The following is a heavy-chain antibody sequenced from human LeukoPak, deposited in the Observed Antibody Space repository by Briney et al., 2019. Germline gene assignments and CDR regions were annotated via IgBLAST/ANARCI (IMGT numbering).Heavy chain of an antibody. CDR3: ASYYDETFEPGYFDY. Sequence: GGSLRLSCAASGFTVSSNYMSWVRQAPGKGLEWVSVIYSGGSTYYADSVKGRFTISRDNAKNSLYLQMNSLRAEDTAVYYCASYYDETFEPGYFDYWGQGTLVTVSS. D-gene: IGHD3-22*01. CDR2: IYSGGST. CDR1: GFTVSSNY. V-gene: IGHV3-53*01. J-gene: IGHJ4*02.